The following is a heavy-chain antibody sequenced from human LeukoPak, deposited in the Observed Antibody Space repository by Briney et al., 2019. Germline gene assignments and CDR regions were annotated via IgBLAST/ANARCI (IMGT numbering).Heavy chain of an antibody. CDR3: AKTGERDY. CDR1: RFIFRSYA. J-gene: IGHJ4*02. D-gene: IGHD7-27*01. V-gene: IGHV3-7*01. Sequence: PGGSLRLSCVGSRFIFRSYAVTWVRQAPGKGLEWVANIKEDGTQKYYVDSVRGRFTISRDNAENSLYLQMNSLRDEDTAVYYCAKTGERDYWGRGTLVTVSS. CDR2: IKEDGTQK.